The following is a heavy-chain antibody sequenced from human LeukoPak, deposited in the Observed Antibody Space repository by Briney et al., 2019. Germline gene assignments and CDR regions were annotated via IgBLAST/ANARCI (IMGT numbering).Heavy chain of an antibody. CDR2: ISGSGSIT. CDR1: GFTFMSYE. CDR3: AELGITMIGGV. J-gene: IGHJ6*04. D-gene: IGHD3-10*02. Sequence: GGSLRLSCAASGFTFMSYEMNWVRQAPGKGLEPVAFISGSGSITSYAASVKGRFTISRDNAKNLLFLQMNSLRAEDTAVYYCAELGITMIGGVWGKGTTVTISS. V-gene: IGHV3-48*03.